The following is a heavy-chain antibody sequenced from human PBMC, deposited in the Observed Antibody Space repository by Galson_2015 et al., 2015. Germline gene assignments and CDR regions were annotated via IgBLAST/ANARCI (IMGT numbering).Heavy chain of an antibody. V-gene: IGHV3-9*01. Sequence: SLRLSCAASGFTFDDYAMHWVRQAPGKGLEWVSGISWNSGSIGYADSVKGRFTISRDNAKNSLYLQMNSLRAEDTALYYCAKEIYGSALSWGQGTLVTVSS. CDR2: ISWNSGSI. CDR3: AKEIYGSALS. D-gene: IGHD3-10*01. CDR1: GFTFDDYA. J-gene: IGHJ5*02.